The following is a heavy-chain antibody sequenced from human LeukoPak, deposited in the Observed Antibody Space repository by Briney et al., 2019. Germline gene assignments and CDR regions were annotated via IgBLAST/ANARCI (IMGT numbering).Heavy chain of an antibody. D-gene: IGHD6-19*01. CDR1: GFTFSSYS. CDR3: ARDSTADLDY. Sequence: PGGSLRLSCVASGFTFSSYSMNWVRQAPGKGLEWVSSISSSATYTYCADSVKGRFTISRDNAKKSVYLQMNSLRADDSALYYCARDSTADLDYWGQGTLVTVSS. J-gene: IGHJ4*02. V-gene: IGHV3-21*01. CDR2: ISSSATYT.